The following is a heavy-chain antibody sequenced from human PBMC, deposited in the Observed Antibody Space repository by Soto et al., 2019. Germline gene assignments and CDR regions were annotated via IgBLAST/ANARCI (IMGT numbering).Heavy chain of an antibody. Sequence: SETLSLTCTVSGSSINSSGYYWGWIRQPPGKGLEWIGSMFYGVSTYYNPSLKSRVTVSVDTSKNQFSLNLRSVTAADTAVYYCARLPSRHLVDYWGPGTLVTLSS. D-gene: IGHD3-3*02. J-gene: IGHJ4*02. CDR1: GSSINSSGYY. V-gene: IGHV4-39*01. CDR2: MFYGVST. CDR3: ARLPSRHLVDY.